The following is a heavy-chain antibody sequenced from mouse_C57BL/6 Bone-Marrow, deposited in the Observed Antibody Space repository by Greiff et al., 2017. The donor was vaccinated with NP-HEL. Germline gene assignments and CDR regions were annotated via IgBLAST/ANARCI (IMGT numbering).Heavy chain of an antibody. CDR2: IYPGDGDT. CDR1: GYAFSSYW. V-gene: IGHV1-80*01. D-gene: IGHD1-1*01. J-gene: IGHJ4*01. CDR3: ARDGSIYYYGSSYAMDY. Sequence: QVQLQQSGAELVKPGASVKISCKASGYAFSSYWMNWVKQRPGKGLEWIGQIYPGDGDTNYNGKFKGKATLTADKSSSTAYMQLSSLTSEDSAVYFCARDGSIYYYGSSYAMDYWGQGTSVTVSS.